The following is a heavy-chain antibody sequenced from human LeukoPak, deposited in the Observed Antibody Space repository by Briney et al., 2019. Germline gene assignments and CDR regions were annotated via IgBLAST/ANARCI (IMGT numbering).Heavy chain of an antibody. V-gene: IGHV1-2*02. CDR2: INPNSGGT. Sequence: ASVKVSCKASGYTFTGYYMHWVRQAPGQGLEWMGWINPNSGGTNYAQKFQGRVTMTRDTSISTAYMELSRLRSDDTAVYYCARVGYCSSTSCYNFDYWGQGTLVTVSS. CDR3: ARVGYCSSTSCYNFDY. J-gene: IGHJ4*02. D-gene: IGHD2-2*01. CDR1: GYTFTGYY.